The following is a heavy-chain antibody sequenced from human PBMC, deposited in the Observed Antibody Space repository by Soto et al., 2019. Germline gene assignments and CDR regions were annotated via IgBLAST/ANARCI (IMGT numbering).Heavy chain of an antibody. D-gene: IGHD5-18*01. CDR3: AAIYSYGFDY. J-gene: IGHJ4*02. V-gene: IGHV4-39*01. CDR1: GGSISSSSYY. CDR2: IYYTGST. Sequence: PSETLSLTCTVSGGSISSSSYYWGWLRQPPGKGLEWIGSIYYTGSTYYNPSLKSRVTISIDTSKNQFSLKLNSLTASDMAVYYCAAIYSYGFDYWGQGPLVTVSS.